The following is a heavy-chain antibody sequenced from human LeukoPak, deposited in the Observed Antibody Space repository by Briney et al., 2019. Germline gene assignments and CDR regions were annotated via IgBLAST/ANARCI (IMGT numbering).Heavy chain of an antibody. D-gene: IGHD3-22*01. CDR1: GGTFSSYA. V-gene: IGHV1-69*05. CDR2: VIPIFGTA. Sequence: GASVKVSCKASGGTFSSYAISWVRQAPGQGLEWIGRVIPIFGTANYAQKFQGRVTITTDESTSTAYMELSSLRSEDTAVYYCARNYYDSSDHSRWGQGTLVTVSS. CDR3: ARNYYDSSDHSR. J-gene: IGHJ4*02.